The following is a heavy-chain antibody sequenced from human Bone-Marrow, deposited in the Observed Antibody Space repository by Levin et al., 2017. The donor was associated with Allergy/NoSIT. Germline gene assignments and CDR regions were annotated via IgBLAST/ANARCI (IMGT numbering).Heavy chain of an antibody. D-gene: IGHD3-9*01. V-gene: IGHV3-74*01. CDR3: ARAVELRYFDWSLAN. Sequence: QTGGSLRLSCTASTGRLSGYWMHWVRQGPGKGLVWVAGINNGGTETTYADSVKGRFTVSRDNAKDTLYLEMHNLGAEDGAMYYCARAVELRYFDWSLANWGQGTLVTVSS. CDR1: TGRLSGYW. J-gene: IGHJ4*02. CDR2: INNGGTET.